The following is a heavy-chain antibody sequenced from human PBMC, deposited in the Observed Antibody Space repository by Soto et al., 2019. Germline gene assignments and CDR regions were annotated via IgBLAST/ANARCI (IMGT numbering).Heavy chain of an antibody. CDR2: IYYTGST. CDR3: ARGSRYSYGYDVHYYYYMDV. J-gene: IGHJ6*03. Sequence: QVQLQESGPGLVKPSETLSLTCTVSGGSISSYYWSWIRQPPGKGLEWIGYIYYTGSTNYNPSLKSRVTISVDTSKNQCSLKLSSVTAADTAVYYCARGSRYSYGYDVHYYYYMDVWAKGPRSPSP. V-gene: IGHV4-59*01. D-gene: IGHD5-18*01. CDR1: GGSISSYY.